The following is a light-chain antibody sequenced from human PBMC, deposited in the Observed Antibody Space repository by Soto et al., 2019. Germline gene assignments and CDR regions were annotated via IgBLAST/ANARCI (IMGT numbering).Light chain of an antibody. CDR3: ISYASINTYV. CDR1: SSDVGGYDY. V-gene: IGLV2-14*01. CDR2: DVT. Sequence: QSVLTQPASGTGSPGQSSTISCNGTSSDVGGYDYVYWYQQHPGKAPKLMIYDVTNRPSGVSNRFSGSKSGNTASLTISGLQAEDEADYYCISYASINTYVFGTGTKVTVL. J-gene: IGLJ1*01.